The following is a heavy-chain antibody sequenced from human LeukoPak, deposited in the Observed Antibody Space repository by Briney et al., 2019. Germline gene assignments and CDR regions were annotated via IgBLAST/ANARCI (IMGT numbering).Heavy chain of an antibody. J-gene: IGHJ4*02. CDR2: INHSGST. D-gene: IGHD5-18*01. Sequence: PSETLSLTCAVYGGSFSGYYWSWIRQPPGKGLEWIGEINHSGSTNYNPSLKSRVAISVGTSKNQFSLKLSSVTAADTAVYYCARGASGYSYGLDYWGQGTLVTVSS. CDR1: GGSFSGYY. CDR3: ARGASGYSYGLDY. V-gene: IGHV4-34*01.